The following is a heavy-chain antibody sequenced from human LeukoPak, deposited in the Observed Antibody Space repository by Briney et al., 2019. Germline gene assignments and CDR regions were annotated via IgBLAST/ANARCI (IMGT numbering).Heavy chain of an antibody. V-gene: IGHV6-1*01. CDR1: GDSVSSNIAS. Sequence: SQTLSLTCAISGDSVSSNIASWNWIRQSPSRGLEWLGRSYYRSKWYSGYAASVRGRITISPDTSKNQFSLHLNSMTPDDTALYYCARDNADIIVIAAPGFWFDPWGQGVLVTVSS. CDR2: SYYRSKWYS. J-gene: IGHJ5*02. CDR3: ARDNADIIVIAAPGFWFDP. D-gene: IGHD5-12*01.